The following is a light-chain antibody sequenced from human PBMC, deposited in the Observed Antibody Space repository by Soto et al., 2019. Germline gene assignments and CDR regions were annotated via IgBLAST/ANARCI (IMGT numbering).Light chain of an antibody. CDR3: QQRNVWPPIT. V-gene: IGKV3-11*01. J-gene: IGKJ5*01. Sequence: EIVLTPSPGTLSPSPGERATLSCRASQNVRTSLAWYQQKPGQPPRLLIYDSSNRANGVPARFGGSGSGTDFTLTIDSLEPEDFAVYYCQQRNVWPPITFGQGTRLEIK. CDR1: QNVRTS. CDR2: DSS.